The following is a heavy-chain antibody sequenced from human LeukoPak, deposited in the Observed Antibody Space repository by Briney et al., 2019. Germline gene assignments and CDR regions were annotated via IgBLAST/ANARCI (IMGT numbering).Heavy chain of an antibody. CDR3: ARGCPNSGDKHNWFAP. CDR1: GGSFSGYY. Sequence: SETLSLTCAVYGGSFSGYYWSWIRQPPGKGLEWIGEINHSGSTNYNPSLKSRVTISVDTSKNQFSLKLSSVTAADTTVYYCARGCPNSGDKHNWFAPWGQGTLVTVSS. CDR2: INHSGST. J-gene: IGHJ5*02. V-gene: IGHV4-34*01. D-gene: IGHD4-17*01.